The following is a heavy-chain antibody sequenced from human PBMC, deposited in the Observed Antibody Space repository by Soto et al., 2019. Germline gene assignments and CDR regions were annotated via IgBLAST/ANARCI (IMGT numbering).Heavy chain of an antibody. CDR3: ARAVQYYDSSGYVN. D-gene: IGHD3-22*01. Sequence: QVKLVQSGTEVKKPGASLKVSCKASGYSFATSGISWVRQAPGQGLEWMGWISDYNGNTNYDQKLHDRVTMTTDTSTTTAYLELRSLRSVDTAVYYCARAVQYYDSSGYVNWGQGTLVTVSS. CDR1: GYSFATSG. J-gene: IGHJ4*02. CDR2: ISDYNGNT. V-gene: IGHV1-18*01.